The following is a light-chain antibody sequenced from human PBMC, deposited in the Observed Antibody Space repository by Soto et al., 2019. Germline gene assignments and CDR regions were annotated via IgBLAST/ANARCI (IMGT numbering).Light chain of an antibody. CDR2: MAS. J-gene: IGKJ2*01. V-gene: IGKV1-5*03. CDR1: QSITNW. Sequence: DIQMTQSPSTLSASVGDRVTITCRASQSITNWLAWYQHKPGKAPRLLIYMASSLESGVPSRFSGSGAETEFTLTISSLPPDDFATYYCLQYNFYPYTFGQGTKLEIK. CDR3: LQYNFYPYT.